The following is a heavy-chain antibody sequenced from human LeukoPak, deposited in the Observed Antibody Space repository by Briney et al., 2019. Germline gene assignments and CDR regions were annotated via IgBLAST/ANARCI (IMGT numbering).Heavy chain of an antibody. D-gene: IGHD5-18*01. CDR2: INPNSGGT. J-gene: IGHJ5*02. Sequence: ASVKVSCKASGYTFTGYYMHWVRQAPGQGLEGMGWINPNSGGTNYAQKFQGRVTMTRDTSISTAYMELSRLRSDDTAVYYCARDLYGYSYGLPNWFDPWGQGTLVTVSS. V-gene: IGHV1-2*02. CDR3: ARDLYGYSYGLPNWFDP. CDR1: GYTFTGYY.